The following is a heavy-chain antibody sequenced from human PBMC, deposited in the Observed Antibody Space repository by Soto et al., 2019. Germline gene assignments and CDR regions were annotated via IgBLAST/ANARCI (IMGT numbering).Heavy chain of an antibody. V-gene: IGHV3-48*01. CDR3: TRQNIEHSSGWYP. CDR2: IRNSGNII. J-gene: IGHJ5*02. D-gene: IGHD6-13*01. CDR1: GFIFRNYH. Sequence: DVQLVESGGGVVQPGGSLRLSCAASGFIFRNYHMNWVRQAPGKGLEWVSYIRNSGNIIYYADSVKGRFTISRDNAKDSLYLQLNRMRVDDTAVYYCTRQNIEHSSGWYPWGQGTLVTVSS.